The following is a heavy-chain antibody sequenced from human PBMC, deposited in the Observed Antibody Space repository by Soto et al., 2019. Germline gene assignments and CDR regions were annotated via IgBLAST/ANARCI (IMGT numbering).Heavy chain of an antibody. D-gene: IGHD3-10*01. Sequence: QVQLVQSGAEVKKPGSSVKVSCKASGGTFSSYAISWVRQAPGQGLEWMGGIIPIFGTANYAQKFQGRVTITADESTSPAYMELSSLRSEDTAVYYCARDPGGQGDYYYGMDVWGQGTTVTVSS. CDR2: IIPIFGTA. CDR1: GGTFSSYA. CDR3: ARDPGGQGDYYYGMDV. J-gene: IGHJ6*02. V-gene: IGHV1-69*01.